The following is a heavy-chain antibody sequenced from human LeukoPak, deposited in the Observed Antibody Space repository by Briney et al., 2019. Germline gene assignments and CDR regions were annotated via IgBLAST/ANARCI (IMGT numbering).Heavy chain of an antibody. J-gene: IGHJ4*02. D-gene: IGHD3-16*01. CDR3: TTAPYDYVWGSYYPFDY. CDR1: GFTVSSNY. Sequence: GGSLRLSCAASGFTVSSNYMYWVRQAPGKGLEWVGRIKSKTDGGTTDYAAPVKGRFTISRDDSKNTLYLQMNSLKTEDTAVYYCTTAPYDYVWGSYYPFDYWGQGTLVTVSS. V-gene: IGHV3-15*01. CDR2: IKSKTDGGTT.